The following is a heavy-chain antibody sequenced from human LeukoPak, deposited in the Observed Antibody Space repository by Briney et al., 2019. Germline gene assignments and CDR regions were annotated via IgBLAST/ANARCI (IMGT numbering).Heavy chain of an antibody. D-gene: IGHD3-9*01. CDR2: IYTSGST. CDR3: ARDGHYDILTGYSRYYYMDV. J-gene: IGHJ6*03. CDR1: GGSISSGSYY. V-gene: IGHV4-61*02. Sequence: PSETLSLTCTVSGGSISSGSYYWSWIRQPAGKGLEWIGRIYTSGSTTYNPSLKSRVTISGDTSENQFSLKLSSVTAADTAVYYCARDGHYDILTGYSRYYYMDVWGKGTTVTISS.